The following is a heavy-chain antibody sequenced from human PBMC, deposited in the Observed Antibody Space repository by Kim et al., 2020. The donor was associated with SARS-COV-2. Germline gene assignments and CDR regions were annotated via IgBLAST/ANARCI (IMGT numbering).Heavy chain of an antibody. D-gene: IGHD3-22*01. CDR3: ARDAKDYYDSSGYS. Sequence: ASVKVSCKASGYTFTSYAMHWVRQAPGQRLEWMGWINAGNGNTKYSQKFQGRVTITRDTSANTAYMELSSLRSEDTAVYYCARDAKDYYDSSGYSWGQGTLVTVSS. V-gene: IGHV1-3*01. CDR2: INAGNGNT. J-gene: IGHJ4*02. CDR1: GYTFTSYA.